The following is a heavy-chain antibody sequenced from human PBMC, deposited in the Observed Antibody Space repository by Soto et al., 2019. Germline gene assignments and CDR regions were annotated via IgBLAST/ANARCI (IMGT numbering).Heavy chain of an antibody. CDR1: GFTFSSYG. CDR3: ARARVPLYDSSFLDY. D-gene: IGHD3-22*01. V-gene: IGHV3-33*01. J-gene: IGHJ4*02. CDR2: IWYDGSNK. Sequence: PGGSLRLSCAASGFTFSSYGMHWVRQAPGKGLEWVAVIWYDGSNKYYADSVKGRFTISRDNSKNTLYLQMNSLRAEDTAVYYCARARVPLYDSSFLDYWGQGTLVTVSS.